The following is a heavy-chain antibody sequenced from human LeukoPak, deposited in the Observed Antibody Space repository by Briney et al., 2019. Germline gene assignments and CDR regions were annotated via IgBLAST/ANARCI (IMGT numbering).Heavy chain of an antibody. Sequence: GGSLRLSCAASGFTFSTYSMNWVRQAPGKGLKWVSSISGSSSYIHYADSEKGRFTISRDNAKNSLYLQMNSLRAEDTAVYYCAREGARLYGDPTDAFDIWGQGTMVTVSS. V-gene: IGHV3-21*01. CDR3: AREGARLYGDPTDAFDI. CDR1: GFTFSTYS. CDR2: ISGSSSYI. J-gene: IGHJ3*02. D-gene: IGHD4-17*01.